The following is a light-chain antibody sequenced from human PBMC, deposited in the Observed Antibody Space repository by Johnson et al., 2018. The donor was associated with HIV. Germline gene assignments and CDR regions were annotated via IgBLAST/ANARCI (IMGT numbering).Light chain of an antibody. CDR2: DNN. CDR3: GTWNLSLSAEV. CDR1: SSNIGRNY. J-gene: IGLJ1*01. V-gene: IGLV1-51*01. Sequence: QSVLTQPPSVSAAPGQKVTISCSGSSSNIGRNYVSWYQQLPGTAPKLLIFDNNKRPSGIPDRFSGSKSGTSATLGITGLQTGDEADYYCGTWNLSLSAEVFGTGTKVTVL.